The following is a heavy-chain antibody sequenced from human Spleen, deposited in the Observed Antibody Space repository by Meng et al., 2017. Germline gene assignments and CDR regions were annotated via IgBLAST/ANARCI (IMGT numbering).Heavy chain of an antibody. Sequence: EVQLLESGGGLVQPGGSLRLSCAASGFTFSNYAMSWVRQAPGKGLEWVSGISGSGGSKYYADSAKGRFTISRDNAKNTLSLQVNSLRAEDTAVYYCAKDFQAAPVYFDYWGQGTLVTVSS. V-gene: IGHV3-23*01. CDR3: AKDFQAAPVYFDY. CDR2: ISGSGGSK. D-gene: IGHD2-15*01. CDR1: GFTFSNYA. J-gene: IGHJ4*02.